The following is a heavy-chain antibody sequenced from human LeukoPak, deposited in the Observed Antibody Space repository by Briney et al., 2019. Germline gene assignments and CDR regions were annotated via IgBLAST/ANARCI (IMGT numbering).Heavy chain of an antibody. CDR1: GGSFSGYY. Sequence: SETLSLTCAVYGGSFSGYYWSWIRQPPGKGVEWIGEINHSGSTNYNPSLKSRVTISVDTSKNQFSLKLSSVTAADTAVYYCARVYYYDNSGYDYWGQGTLVTVSS. V-gene: IGHV4-34*01. J-gene: IGHJ4*02. D-gene: IGHD3-22*01. CDR3: ARVYYYDNSGYDY. CDR2: INHSGST.